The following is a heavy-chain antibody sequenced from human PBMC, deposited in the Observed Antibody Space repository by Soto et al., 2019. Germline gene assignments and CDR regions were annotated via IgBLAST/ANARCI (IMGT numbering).Heavy chain of an antibody. Sequence: GGSLRLSCAASGFTFSSYWMSWVRQAPGKGLEWVANIKHDGSEKYYVDSVKGRFTISRDNAKNSLYLQMNSLRAEDTAVYYCARDRMWDLYYYDSSGPKYHNWFDPWGQGTLVTVSS. CDR3: ARDRMWDLYYYDSSGPKYHNWFDP. CDR1: GFTFSSYW. D-gene: IGHD3-22*01. V-gene: IGHV3-7*05. J-gene: IGHJ5*02. CDR2: IKHDGSEK.